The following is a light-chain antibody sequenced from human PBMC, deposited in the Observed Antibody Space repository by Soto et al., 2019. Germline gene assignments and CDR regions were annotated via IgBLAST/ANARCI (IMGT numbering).Light chain of an antibody. Sequence: QSVLTQPPSVSGAPGQRVTISCTGSSSNIGAGYDVHWYQQLPGTAPKLLIYGNSNRPSGVPDRFSGSKSGTSASLAITGLQAEDEADYYCQSYASSLPRVFGGGTKLTVL. V-gene: IGLV1-40*01. CDR1: SSNIGAGYD. J-gene: IGLJ2*01. CDR2: GNS. CDR3: QSYASSLPRV.